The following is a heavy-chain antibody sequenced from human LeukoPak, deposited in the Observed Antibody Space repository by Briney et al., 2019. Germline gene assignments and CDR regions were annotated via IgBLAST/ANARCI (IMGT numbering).Heavy chain of an antibody. V-gene: IGHV4-4*02. D-gene: IGHD4-23*01. CDR3: ATLTGGDDAFDI. CDR2: IYHSGST. J-gene: IGHJ3*02. CDR1: GGSISSSNW. Sequence: SDTLSLTCTVSGGSISSSNWWSWVRQPPGKGLEWIGEIYHSGSTNYNPSLKSRVTISVDKSRNQFSLKLSSVTAADTAVYYCATLTGGDDAFDIWGQGTMVTVSS.